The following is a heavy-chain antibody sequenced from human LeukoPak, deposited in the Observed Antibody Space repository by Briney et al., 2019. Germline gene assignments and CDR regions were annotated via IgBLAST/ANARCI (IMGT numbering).Heavy chain of an antibody. D-gene: IGHD5-18*01. V-gene: IGHV3-23*01. CDR2: ISSTGGTT. CDR3: AKVYTALARDFDY. Sequence: GGSLRLSCAASGITFSSYGMNWVRQAPGKGLEWVSSISSTGGTTYYADSVKGRFTISRDNLKNTVYLQMKSLRAEDTAVYYCAKVYTALARDFDYWGQGTLVTVSS. CDR1: GITFSSYG. J-gene: IGHJ4*02.